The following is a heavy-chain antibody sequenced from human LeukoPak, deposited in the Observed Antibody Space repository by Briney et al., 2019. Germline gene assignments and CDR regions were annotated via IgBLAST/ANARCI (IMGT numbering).Heavy chain of an antibody. J-gene: IGHJ4*02. CDR3: ARRGYYDSSGYSTFDY. CDR2: IYPVDSDT. V-gene: IGHV5-51*03. Sequence: GESLKISCKGSGYTFTTYWIGWVRQMPGKGLEWRGIIYPVDSDTSYIPSFQGQVTISAAKFIRTAYLQWSSMKASDTAMYYCARRGYYDSSGYSTFDYWGQGTLVTVSS. CDR1: GYTFTTYW. D-gene: IGHD3-22*01.